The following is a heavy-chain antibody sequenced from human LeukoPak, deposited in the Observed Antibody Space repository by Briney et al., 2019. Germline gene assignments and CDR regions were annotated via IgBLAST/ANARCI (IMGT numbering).Heavy chain of an antibody. V-gene: IGHV1-2*02. Sequence: ASVKVSCKASGYTFTGYYIHWVRQAPGQGLEWMGWINPNSGGTNSAQQFQGRVTLTRDTSISTAYMELSRLRSEDTAVYYCASDLGYYDRLDQLDFWGQGTLVTVFS. D-gene: IGHD3-22*01. CDR2: INPNSGGT. J-gene: IGHJ4*02. CDR1: GYTFTGYY. CDR3: ASDLGYYDRLDQLDF.